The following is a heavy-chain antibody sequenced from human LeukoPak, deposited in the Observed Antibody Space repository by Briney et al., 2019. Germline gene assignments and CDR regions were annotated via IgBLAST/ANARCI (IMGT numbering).Heavy chain of an antibody. CDR3: ARAVGSGSFQTYYYYMDV. CDR2: IYTSGST. Sequence: SETLSLTCTVSGGSVSTNAYYWAWIRQPAGKGLEWIGRIYTSGSTNYNPSLKSRVTMSVDTSKNQFSLKLSSVTAADTAVYYCARAVGSGSFQTYYYYMDVWGKGTTVTISS. CDR1: GGSVSTNAYY. V-gene: IGHV4-61*02. J-gene: IGHJ6*03. D-gene: IGHD3-10*01.